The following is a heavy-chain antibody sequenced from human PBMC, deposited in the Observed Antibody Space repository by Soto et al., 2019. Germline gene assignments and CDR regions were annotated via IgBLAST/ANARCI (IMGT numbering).Heavy chain of an antibody. V-gene: IGHV1-2*02. J-gene: IGHJ4*02. CDR2: INPNNGGT. Sequence: QVQLVQSGAEVKKPGASVKVSCKASGYTFTDYYLHWVRQAPGQGLECMGWINPNNGGTNYAQKFQGRVTMTRDTSTSTVHMELSSLTSDDTAVYYCARKKSGDSVLLKYWGQGTPVTVSS. CDR3: ARKKSGDSVLLKY. D-gene: IGHD2-15*01. CDR1: GYTFTDYY.